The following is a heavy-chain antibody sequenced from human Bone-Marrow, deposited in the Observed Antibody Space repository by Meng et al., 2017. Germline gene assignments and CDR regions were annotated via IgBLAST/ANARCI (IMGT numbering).Heavy chain of an antibody. J-gene: IGHJ4*02. CDR1: GGSFSGYY. D-gene: IGHD3-22*01. Sequence: GSLRLSCAAYGGSFSGYYWSWIRQPPGKGLEWIGEINHSGSTNYNPSLKSRVTISVDTSKNQFSLKLSSVTAADTAVYYCARDSYDSSGYYQASFDYWGQGTLVTVSS. CDR3: ARDSYDSSGYYQASFDY. V-gene: IGHV4-34*01. CDR2: INHSGST.